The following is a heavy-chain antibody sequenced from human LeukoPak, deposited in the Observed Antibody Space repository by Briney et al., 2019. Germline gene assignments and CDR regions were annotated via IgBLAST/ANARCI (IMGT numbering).Heavy chain of an antibody. J-gene: IGHJ4*02. CDR1: GGSISSGGYY. V-gene: IGHV4-31*03. CDR3: ARAGARIAAALDY. D-gene: IGHD6-13*01. CDR2: IYYSGST. Sequence: SQTLSPTCTVSGGSISSGGYYWSWTRQHPGKGLEWIGYIYYSGSTYYNPSLKSRVTISVDTSKNQFSLKLSSVTAADTAVYYCARAGARIAAALDYWGQGTLVTVSS.